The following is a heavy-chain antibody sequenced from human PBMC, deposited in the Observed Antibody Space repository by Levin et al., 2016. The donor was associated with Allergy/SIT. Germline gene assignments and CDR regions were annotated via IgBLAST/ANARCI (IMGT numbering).Heavy chain of an antibody. V-gene: IGHV3-9*01. J-gene: IGHJ4*02. CDR3: AKGFSPAVTGSFAY. CDR2: ISWKSGSI. Sequence: PGKGLEWVSSISWKSGSIGYADSVKGRFTITRDNAKNSLYLQMNSLRAEDTAFYYCAKGFSPAVTGSFAYWGQGTLVTVSS. D-gene: IGHD6-19*01.